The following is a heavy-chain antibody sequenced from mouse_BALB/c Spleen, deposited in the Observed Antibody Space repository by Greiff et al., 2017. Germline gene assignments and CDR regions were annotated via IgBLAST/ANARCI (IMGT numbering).Heavy chain of an antibody. CDR3: ARDRDGNHLAY. CDR2: IWAGGST. CDR1: GFSLTSYG. D-gene: IGHD2-1*01. V-gene: IGHV2-9*02. Sequence: VQLQESGPGLVAPSQSLSITCTVSGFSLTSYGVHWVRQPPGKGLEWLGVIWAGGSTNYNSALMSRLSISKDNSKSQVFLKMNSLQTDDTAMYYCARDRDGNHLAYWGQGTLVTVSA. J-gene: IGHJ3*01.